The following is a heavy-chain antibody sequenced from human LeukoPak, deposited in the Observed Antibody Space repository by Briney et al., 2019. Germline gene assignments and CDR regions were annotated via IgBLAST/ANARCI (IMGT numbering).Heavy chain of an antibody. J-gene: IGHJ4*02. CDR2: IYYSGST. Sequence: SETLSLTCTVSGGSISSGGYYWSWIRQHPGKGLEWIGYIYYSGSTYYNPSLKSRVTISVDTSKNQFSLKLSSVTAADTAVYYCARAPVADTAMAADYWGQGTLVTASS. V-gene: IGHV4-31*03. CDR3: ARAPVADTAMAADY. D-gene: IGHD5-18*01. CDR1: GGSISSGGYY.